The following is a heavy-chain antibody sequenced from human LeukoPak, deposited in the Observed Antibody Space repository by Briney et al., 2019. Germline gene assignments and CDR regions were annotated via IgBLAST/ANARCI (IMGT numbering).Heavy chain of an antibody. V-gene: IGHV5-51*01. D-gene: IGHD3-22*01. J-gene: IGHJ4*02. CDR3: ARTYYYDSSGYYFDY. Sequence: GESLKISCKGSGYSFPTYWIGWVRQMPGKGLEWMGIIYPGDSDTRYSPSFQGQVTISADKSISTAYLQWSSLKASDTAMYYCARTYYYDSSGYYFDYWGQGTLVTVSS. CDR2: IYPGDSDT. CDR1: GYSFPTYW.